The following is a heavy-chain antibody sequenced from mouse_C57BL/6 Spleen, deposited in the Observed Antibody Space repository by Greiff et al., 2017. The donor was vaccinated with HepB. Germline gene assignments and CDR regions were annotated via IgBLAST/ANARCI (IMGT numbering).Heavy chain of an antibody. J-gene: IGHJ2*01. CDR3: TIISGYAAFDY. V-gene: IGHV1-15*01. Sequence: QVQLQQSGAELVRPGASVTLSCKASGYTFTDYEMHWVKQTPVHGLEWIGAIDPETGGTAYNQKFKGKAILTADKSSSTAYMELRSLTSEDSAVYYCTIISGYAAFDYWGQGTTLTVSS. CDR2: IDPETGGT. D-gene: IGHD3-2*02. CDR1: GYTFTDYE.